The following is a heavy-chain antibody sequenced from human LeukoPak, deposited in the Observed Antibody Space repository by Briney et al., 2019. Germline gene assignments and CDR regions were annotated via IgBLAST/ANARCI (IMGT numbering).Heavy chain of an antibody. J-gene: IGHJ6*02. CDR3: ARDSRFLANYYYYGMDV. Sequence: SETLSLTCAVYGGSFSGYYWSGIRQPPGKGLEWIGEINHSGSTNYNPSLKSRVTISVDTSKNQFSLKLSSVTAADTAVYYCARDSRFLANYYYYGMDVWGQGTTVTVSS. D-gene: IGHD3-3*01. CDR2: INHSGST. CDR1: GGSFSGYY. V-gene: IGHV4-34*01.